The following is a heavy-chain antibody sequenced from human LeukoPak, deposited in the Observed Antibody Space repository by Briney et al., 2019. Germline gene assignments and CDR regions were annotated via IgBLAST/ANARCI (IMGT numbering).Heavy chain of an antibody. CDR1: GFTFSSYE. D-gene: IGHD6-19*01. J-gene: IGHJ4*02. V-gene: IGHV3-21*01. CDR3: ARESPAAVAGLDY. Sequence: GGSLRLSCAASGFTFSSYEMNWVRQAPGKGLEWVSSISSSSSYIYYADSVKGRFTISRDNAKNSLYLQMNSLRAEDTAVYYCARESPAAVAGLDYWGQGTLVTVSS. CDR2: ISSSSSYI.